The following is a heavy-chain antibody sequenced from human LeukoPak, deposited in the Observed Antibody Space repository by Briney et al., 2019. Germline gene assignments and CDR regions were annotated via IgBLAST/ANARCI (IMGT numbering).Heavy chain of an antibody. J-gene: IGHJ3*02. V-gene: IGHV4-31*03. Sequence: PSQTLSLTCTVSGRSISSGGYYWSWIRQHPGKGLGWIGYIYYSGSTYYNPSLKSRVTISVDTSKNQFPLKLSSVTAADTAVYYCARARANPTYGSGTNDAFDIWGQGTMVTVSS. D-gene: IGHD3-10*01. CDR3: ARARANPTYGSGTNDAFDI. CDR1: GRSISSGGYY. CDR2: IYYSGST.